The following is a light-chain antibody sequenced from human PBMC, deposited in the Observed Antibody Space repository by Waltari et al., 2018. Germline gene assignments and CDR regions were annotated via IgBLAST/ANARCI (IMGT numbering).Light chain of an antibody. V-gene: IGLV7-46*01. CDR1: SGAVTSDHY. CDR3: LLSYDVGRPV. CDR2: DIS. J-gene: IGLJ2*01. Sequence: QAVVTQEPSLTVSPGGTVTLTCGSTSGAVTSDHYPYWFQQKPGQAPRTLITDISRRPSWTPARFSGSLLGDKAALTLSGAQPEDEADYYCLLSYDVGRPVFGGGTKVTVL.